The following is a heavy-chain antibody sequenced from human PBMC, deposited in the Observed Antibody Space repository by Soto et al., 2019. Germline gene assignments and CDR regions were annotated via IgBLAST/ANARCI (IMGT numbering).Heavy chain of an antibody. CDR3: ARDRVVAATGWFDP. D-gene: IGHD2-15*01. J-gene: IGHJ5*02. V-gene: IGHV3-23*01. CDR1: GFTFTTYA. CDR2: ITNSGGGT. Sequence: HPGGSLRLSCAASGFTFTTYAMSWVRQAPEKGLEWVTSITNSGGGTYYADSVKGRFTISRDNSMNTLYLQMNSLRAEDTAVYYCARDRVVAATGWFDPWGQGTLVTVSS.